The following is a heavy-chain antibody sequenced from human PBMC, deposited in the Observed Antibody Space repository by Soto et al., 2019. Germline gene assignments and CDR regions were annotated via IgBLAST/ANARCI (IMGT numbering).Heavy chain of an antibody. Sequence: QVQLVQSGAEVKKPGASVRVSCKASGYYFTGYYMYWVRQAPGQGLEWVGWISPNTGGTKYAQKFQGRVTMTRDTSITTTYMELSRLTSDDTAVYYCARDNCSSTSCSRYYYGMDVWGQGTTVTVSS. CDR3: ARDNCSSTSCSRYYYGMDV. CDR2: ISPNTGGT. J-gene: IGHJ6*02. D-gene: IGHD2-2*01. CDR1: GYYFTGYY. V-gene: IGHV1-2*02.